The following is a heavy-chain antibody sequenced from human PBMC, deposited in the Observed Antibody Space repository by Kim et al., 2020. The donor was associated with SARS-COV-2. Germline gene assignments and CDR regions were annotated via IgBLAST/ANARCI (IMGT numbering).Heavy chain of an antibody. CDR1: GGSISSSSYY. V-gene: IGHV4-39*01. D-gene: IGHD3-16*01. CDR3: ARLVREKAYDYVWGSFVGAFDI. CDR2: IYYSGST. Sequence: SETLSLTCTVSGGSISSSSYYWGWIRQSPGKGLEWIGSIYYSGSTYYNPSLKSRVTISVDTSKNQFSLKLSSVTAADTAVYYCARLVREKAYDYVWGSFVGAFDIWGQGTMVTVSS. J-gene: IGHJ3*02.